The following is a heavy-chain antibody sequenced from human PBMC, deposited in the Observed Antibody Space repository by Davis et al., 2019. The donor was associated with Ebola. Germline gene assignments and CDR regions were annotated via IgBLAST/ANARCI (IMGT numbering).Heavy chain of an antibody. J-gene: IGHJ6*02. Sequence: PSETLSLTCAVYGGSFSGYYWSWIRQPPGKGLEWIGEINHSGSTNYNPSLKSRVTISVDTSKNQFSLKLSSVTAADTAVYYCARGAGIPGYYYYGMDVWGQGTTVTVSS. D-gene: IGHD1-14*01. CDR3: ARGAGIPGYYYYGMDV. V-gene: IGHV4-34*01. CDR1: GGSFSGYY. CDR2: INHSGST.